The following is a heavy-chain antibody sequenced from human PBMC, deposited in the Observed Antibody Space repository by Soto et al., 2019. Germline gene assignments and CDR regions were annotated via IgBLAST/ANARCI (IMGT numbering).Heavy chain of an antibody. J-gene: IGHJ4*02. Sequence: EVPLVESGGGLVQPGGSLRLSCAASGFTFSPYAMQWVRQAPGKGLEFVSSISSNGGTTNYAFSVKGRFTISRDNSRYTLYLQMGSLRPEDMAVYYCARDGRAMNDYWGQGTLVTVSS. CDR1: GFTFSPYA. CDR2: ISSNGGTT. D-gene: IGHD5-18*01. CDR3: ARDGRAMNDY. V-gene: IGHV3-64*01.